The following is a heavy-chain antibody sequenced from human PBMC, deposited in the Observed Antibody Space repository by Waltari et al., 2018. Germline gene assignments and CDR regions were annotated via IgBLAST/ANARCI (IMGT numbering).Heavy chain of an antibody. V-gene: IGHV3-21*01. CDR2: ISGGSSDK. Sequence: EVQLVGSGGGRVKRGGSLSLSCAASGFPFSVYTLNWVRQAPGKGLEWVSSISGGSSDKYYADSVKGRFTISRDNVKNSLYLQMNSLRAEDTAVYYCAREWGAWGADNYWGQGTLVTVSS. D-gene: IGHD3-16*01. CDR3: AREWGAWGADNY. CDR1: GFPFSVYT. J-gene: IGHJ4*02.